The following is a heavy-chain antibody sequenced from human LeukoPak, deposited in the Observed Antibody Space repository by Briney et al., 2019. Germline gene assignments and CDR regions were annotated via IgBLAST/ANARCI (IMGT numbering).Heavy chain of an antibody. D-gene: IGHD3-3*01. CDR1: GFTFSDYY. J-gene: IGHJ4*02. V-gene: IGHV3-11*04. Sequence: GGSLRLSCAASGFTFSDYYMSWIRQAPGKGLEWVSYISSSGSTIYYADSVKGRFTISRDNAKNSLYLQMNSLRAEDTAVYYCARARYDFWSGSYYFDYWGQGTLVTVSS. CDR3: ARARYDFWSGSYYFDY. CDR2: ISSSGSTI.